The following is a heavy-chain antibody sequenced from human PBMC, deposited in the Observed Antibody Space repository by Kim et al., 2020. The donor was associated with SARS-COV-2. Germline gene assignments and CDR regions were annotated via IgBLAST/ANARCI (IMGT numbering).Heavy chain of an antibody. Sequence: STNYNQSRKSRVTISVDTSKNQFSLKLSSVTAADTAVYYCASAGFKAFDYWGQGTLVTVSS. V-gene: IGHV4-34*01. J-gene: IGHJ4*02. CDR3: ASAGFKAFDY. CDR2: ST.